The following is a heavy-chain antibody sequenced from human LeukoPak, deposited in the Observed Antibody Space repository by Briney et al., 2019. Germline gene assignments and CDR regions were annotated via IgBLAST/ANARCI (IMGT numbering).Heavy chain of an antibody. Sequence: PSETLSLTCTVSGVSISSGGYYWSWLRQHPGKGLEGIGYFYYSGSTYYNPSLKSRFTISVDTSKNQFSLKLSSVTAADTAVYYCAREGGYSYGYYYYYYMDVWGKGTTVTVSS. CDR1: GVSISSGGYY. V-gene: IGHV4-31*03. CDR2: FYYSGST. J-gene: IGHJ6*03. D-gene: IGHD5-18*01. CDR3: AREGGYSYGYYYYYYMDV.